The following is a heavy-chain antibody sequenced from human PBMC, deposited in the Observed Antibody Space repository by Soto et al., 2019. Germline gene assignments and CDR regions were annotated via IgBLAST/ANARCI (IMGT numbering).Heavy chain of an antibody. J-gene: IGHJ5*02. V-gene: IGHV4-38-2*01. Sequence: PSETLSLTCAVSGYSISSAYYWGWIRQPPGKGLEWSGSIYHSGSTYYNPSLKSRVTISIDTSKNQFSLKLSSVTAADTAVYYCARAGRYPTIFGVVRQVSHRFDPWGQGTLVTVSS. D-gene: IGHD3-3*01. CDR3: ARAGRYPTIFGVVRQVSHRFDP. CDR1: GYSISSAYY. CDR2: IYHSGST.